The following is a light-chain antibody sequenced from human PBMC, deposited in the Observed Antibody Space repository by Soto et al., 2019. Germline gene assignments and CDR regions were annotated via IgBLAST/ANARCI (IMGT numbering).Light chain of an antibody. CDR2: DVN. Sequence: QSVLTQPRSVSGSPGQSVTISCTGTSSDVGDYNFVSWYQQRPGKVPKLMIYDVNKRPSGVPERFSASKSGSTASLTISGLQAEDEADYYCCSYGGSYTLVFGGGTKVTVL. CDR1: SSDVGDYNF. V-gene: IGLV2-11*01. CDR3: CSYGGSYTLV. J-gene: IGLJ2*01.